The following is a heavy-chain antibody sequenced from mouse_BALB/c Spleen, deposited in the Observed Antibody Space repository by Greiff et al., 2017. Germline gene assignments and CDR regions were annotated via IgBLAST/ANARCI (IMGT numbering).Heavy chain of an antibody. V-gene: IGHV2-4-1*01. J-gene: IGHJ2*01. Sequence: QVQLQQSGPGLVQPSQCLSLTCTVSGFSFTSYGVHWVRQSPGKGLGWRGVIWSGRSTAYNAAFITRLSIGKDDSKSQVFFKMYSLQADDTAIYYSAGAGFDYWGQGTTLTVSS. CDR1: GFSFTSYG. CDR3: AGAGFDY. CDR2: IWSGRST. D-gene: IGHD4-1*01.